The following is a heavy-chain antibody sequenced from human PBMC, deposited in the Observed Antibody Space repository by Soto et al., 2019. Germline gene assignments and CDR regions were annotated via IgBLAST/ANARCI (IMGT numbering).Heavy chain of an antibody. V-gene: IGHV3-30-3*01. Sequence: GGTLRLSCAASGFTFSSYDMHWVRQAPGKGLEWISFISFDGRNKYYADSVRGRFTVSRDNSKNTLYLEVNSLRAEYTATYYGARDWGFGVLPQCDYWGQGTLVTVSS. D-gene: IGHD3-3*01. J-gene: IGHJ4*02. CDR2: ISFDGRNK. CDR1: GFTFSSYD. CDR3: ARDWGFGVLPQCDY.